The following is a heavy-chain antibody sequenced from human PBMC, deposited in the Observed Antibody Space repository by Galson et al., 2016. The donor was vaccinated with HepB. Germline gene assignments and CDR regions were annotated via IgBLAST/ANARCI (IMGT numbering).Heavy chain of an antibody. D-gene: IGHD3-10*01. CDR2: IYHSGSA. J-gene: IGHJ4*02. CDR3: ARNNVGGYYYGSGSFGY. V-gene: IGHV4-38-2*01. CDR1: GYSISSGSY. Sequence: SETLSLTCAVSGYSISSGSYWGWIRQPPGKGLEWIGSIYHSGSAYYNPSLKSRVTISIDTSKDQFSLNLGSVTAADTVVYYCARNNVGGYYYGSGSFGYWGQGTLVTVSS.